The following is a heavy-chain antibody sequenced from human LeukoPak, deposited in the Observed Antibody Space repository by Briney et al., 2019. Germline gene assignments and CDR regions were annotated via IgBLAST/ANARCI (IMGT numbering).Heavy chain of an antibody. CDR2: IKQDGSEK. J-gene: IGHJ4*01. Sequence: GGSLRLSCAASGFTFSSYWMSWVRQAPGKGLEWVANIKQDGSEKYYVDSVKGRFTISRDNAKNSLYLQMNSLRAEDTAVYYCASGYYDFWSGYSHSYYFDYWGQEPWSPSPQ. V-gene: IGHV3-7*01. CDR1: GFTFSSYW. D-gene: IGHD3-3*01. CDR3: ASGYYDFWSGYSHSYYFDY.